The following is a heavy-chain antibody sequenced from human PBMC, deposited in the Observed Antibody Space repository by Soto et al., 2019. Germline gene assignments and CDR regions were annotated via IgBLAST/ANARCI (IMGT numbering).Heavy chain of an antibody. CDR3: TRHGHYDSSERVDY. Sequence: EVQLVESGGGLVQPGGSLKLSCAASGFTFSGSAMHWVRQASGKGLEWVGRIRSKANSYATAYAASVKGRFTISRDDSKNTAYLQMNSLKTEDTAVYYCTRHGHYDSSERVDYWGQGTLVTVSS. V-gene: IGHV3-73*02. D-gene: IGHD3-22*01. J-gene: IGHJ4*02. CDR1: GFTFSGSA. CDR2: IRSKANSYAT.